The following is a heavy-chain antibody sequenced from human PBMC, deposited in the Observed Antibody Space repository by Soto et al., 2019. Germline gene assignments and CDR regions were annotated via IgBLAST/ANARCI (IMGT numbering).Heavy chain of an antibody. J-gene: IGHJ4*02. CDR3: ARGNSTGSHYNSGY. V-gene: IGHV3-48*01. Sequence: GGSLRLSCLTSGFSFHTFDMNWVRQAPGRGLEWISSISRTGGVIYYADSVRARFTVSRDNAESSLYLQMNSLRAEDSAVYYCARGNSTGSHYNSGYWGQGTLVTVSS. CDR2: ISRTGGVI. D-gene: IGHD3-10*01. CDR1: GFSFHTFD.